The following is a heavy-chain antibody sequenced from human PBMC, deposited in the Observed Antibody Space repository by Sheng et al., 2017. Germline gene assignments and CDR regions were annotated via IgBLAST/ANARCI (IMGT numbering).Heavy chain of an antibody. V-gene: IGHV4-38-2*02. Sequence: QVQLQESGPGLVKPSETLSLICSVSGYSVSSGYSWGWVRQSPEKGLEWIGSIYHSGSAFYNPSLESRVTISVDTSKNQLSLNVSSVTAADTAVYACARERPLPFFDLWGLVPWSTVSS. CDR2: IYHSGSA. CDR1: GYSVSSGYS. J-gene: IGHJ2*01. CDR3: ARERPLPFFDL.